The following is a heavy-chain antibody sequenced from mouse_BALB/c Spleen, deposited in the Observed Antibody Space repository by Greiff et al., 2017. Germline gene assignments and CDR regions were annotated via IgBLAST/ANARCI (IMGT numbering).Heavy chain of an antibody. Sequence: EVQLQQSGAELVRSGASVKLSCTASGFNIKDYYMHWVKQRPEQGLEWIGWIDPENGDTEYAPKLQGKATMTADTSSNTAYLQLSSLTSEDTAVYYCNAWGITTGNAMDYWGQGTSVTVSS. CDR1: GFNIKDYY. CDR3: NAWGITTGNAMDY. CDR2: IDPENGDT. V-gene: IGHV14-4*02. J-gene: IGHJ4*01. D-gene: IGHD2-4*01.